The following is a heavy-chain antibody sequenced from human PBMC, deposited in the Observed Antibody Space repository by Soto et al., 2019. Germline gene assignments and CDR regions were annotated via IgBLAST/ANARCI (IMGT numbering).Heavy chain of an antibody. CDR1: GFTFSSYW. J-gene: IGHJ6*02. Sequence: EVQLVESGGGLVQPGGSLRLSCAASGFTFSSYWMSWVRQAPGKGLEWVANIKQDGSEKYYVDSVKGRFTISRDNAKNSLYLQMNSLRAEDTAVYYCARWDYYGSGSYYMVVGYGMDVWGQGTTVTVSS. CDR2: IKQDGSEK. CDR3: ARWDYYGSGSYYMVVGYGMDV. V-gene: IGHV3-7*01. D-gene: IGHD3-10*01.